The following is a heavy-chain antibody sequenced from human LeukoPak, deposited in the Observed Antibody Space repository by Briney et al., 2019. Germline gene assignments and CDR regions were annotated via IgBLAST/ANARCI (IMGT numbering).Heavy chain of an antibody. CDR1: GFIFSNYG. Sequence: PGGSLRLSCAASGFIFSNYGMNWVRQAPGKGLEWISYISTGSSTIYYADSVKGRFTISRDNAKNSLYPQMNSLRDEDTAVYYCARGGDLRDYWGQGTLVTVSS. V-gene: IGHV3-48*02. CDR3: ARGGDLRDY. D-gene: IGHD3-16*01. CDR2: ISTGSSTI. J-gene: IGHJ4*02.